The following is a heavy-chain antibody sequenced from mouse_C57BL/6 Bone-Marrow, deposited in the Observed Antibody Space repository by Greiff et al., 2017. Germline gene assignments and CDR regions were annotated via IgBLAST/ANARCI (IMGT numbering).Heavy chain of an antibody. Sequence: VQLQQSGPELVKPGASVKISCKASGYSFTDYNMNWVKQSNGKSLEWIGVINPNYGTTSYNQKFKGKATLTVDQSSSTAYMQLNSLTSEDSAVYYCAREDYGSSYVPFYAMDYWGQGTSVTVSS. CDR1: GYSFTDYN. CDR3: AREDYGSSYVPFYAMDY. J-gene: IGHJ4*01. CDR2: INPNYGTT. D-gene: IGHD1-1*01. V-gene: IGHV1-39*01.